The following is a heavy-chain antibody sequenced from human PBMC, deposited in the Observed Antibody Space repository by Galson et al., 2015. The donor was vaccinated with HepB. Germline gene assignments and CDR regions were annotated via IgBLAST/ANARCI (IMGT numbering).Heavy chain of an antibody. Sequence: ETLSLTCTVSGDSVSSGSYYWGLIRQPPGKGLEWVGSVYYNGDTYYNPSLKSRVTMSVDTSKNQFSVKLSSVTATDTAVYYCASFVGASPGYYWGQGTLVTVSS. CDR3: ASFVGASPGYY. V-gene: IGHV4-39*01. CDR2: VYYNGDT. CDR1: GDSVSSGSYY. J-gene: IGHJ4*02. D-gene: IGHD1-26*01.